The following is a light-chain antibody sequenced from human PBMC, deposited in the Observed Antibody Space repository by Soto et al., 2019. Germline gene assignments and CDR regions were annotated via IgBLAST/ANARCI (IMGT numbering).Light chain of an antibody. CDR1: QSVSTSS. CDR3: QQYDSSPRT. Sequence: DIVLTQSPGTLSLSPGERATLSCRASQSVSTSSLAWYQQKPGQAPRLLISVASSRAADIPDRFSGSGSGTDFTLTINRLEPEDCAGYYCQQYDSSPRTFGQGTKVE. V-gene: IGKV3-20*01. J-gene: IGKJ1*01. CDR2: VAS.